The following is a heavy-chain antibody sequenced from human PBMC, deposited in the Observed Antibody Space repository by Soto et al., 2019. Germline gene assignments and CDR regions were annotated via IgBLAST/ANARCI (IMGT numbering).Heavy chain of an antibody. D-gene: IGHD2-21*02. J-gene: IGHJ5*02. V-gene: IGHV4-39*01. CDR1: GGSISSSSYF. CDR3: ARHPSDFWFDR. Sequence: QLQLQESGPGLVKPSETLSLTCTVSGGSISSSSYFWGWIRQPPGKGLEWIGSIYYSGSTYYNPSLQYRVTVSVAPSKHPFSLKLSCVTAADTAVYYCARHPSDFWFDRWGQGTLVTVSS. CDR2: IYYSGST.